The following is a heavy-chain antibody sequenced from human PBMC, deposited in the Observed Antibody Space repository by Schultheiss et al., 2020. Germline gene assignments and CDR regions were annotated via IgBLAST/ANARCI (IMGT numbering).Heavy chain of an antibody. J-gene: IGHJ4*02. CDR3: ARDTLAGGFDY. Sequence: SETLSLTCAVSGGSISSGGYSWSWIRQPAGKGLEWIGRIYTIGSTNYNPSLKSRVTISVDTSKNQFSLKLSSVTAADTAVYYCARDTLAGGFDYWGQGTLVTVS. D-gene: IGHD3-16*01. CDR1: GGSISSGGYS. CDR2: IYTIGST. V-gene: IGHV4-61*02.